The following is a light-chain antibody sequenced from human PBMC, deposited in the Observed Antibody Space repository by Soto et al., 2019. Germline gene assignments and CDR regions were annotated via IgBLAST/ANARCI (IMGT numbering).Light chain of an antibody. CDR2: AAS. J-gene: IGKJ4*01. V-gene: IGKV3-15*01. CDR3: QHYDHWPLT. Sequence: EIVMTQSPATLSVSPGERVTLSCRASQSVRSNLAWYQQIPGQAPRLLIYAASTRATGIPDRFSGSGSGTEFTLTISSLQSEDFAIYSCQHYDHWPLTFGGGTKVEI. CDR1: QSVRSN.